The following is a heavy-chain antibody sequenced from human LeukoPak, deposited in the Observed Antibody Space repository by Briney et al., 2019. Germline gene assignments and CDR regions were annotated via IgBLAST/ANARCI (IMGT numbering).Heavy chain of an antibody. CDR3: ARGPYFAWLSGFDP. V-gene: IGHV4-34*01. CDR2: INHSGST. D-gene: IGHD3-9*01. Sequence: SETLSLTCAVYGGSFSGYYWSWIRQPPGKGLEWIGEINHSGSTNYNPSLKSRVTISVDTSKNQFSLKLSSVTAADTAVYYCARGPYFAWLSGFDPWGQGTLVTVSS. J-gene: IGHJ5*02. CDR1: GGSFSGYY.